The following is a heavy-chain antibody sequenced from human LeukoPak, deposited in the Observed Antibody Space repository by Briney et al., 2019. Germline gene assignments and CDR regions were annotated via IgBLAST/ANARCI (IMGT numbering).Heavy chain of an antibody. V-gene: IGHV4-4*07. CDR3: ARHSAGIAARRAPFDY. CDR2: IYTSGST. Sequence: GSLRLSCAVSGVTFSNYAMSWVRQAPGKGLEWIGRIYTSGSTNYNPSLKSRVTMSVDTSKNQFSLKLSSVTAADTAVYYCARHSAGIAARRAPFDYWGQGTLVTVSS. J-gene: IGHJ4*02. D-gene: IGHD6-6*01. CDR1: GVTFSNYA.